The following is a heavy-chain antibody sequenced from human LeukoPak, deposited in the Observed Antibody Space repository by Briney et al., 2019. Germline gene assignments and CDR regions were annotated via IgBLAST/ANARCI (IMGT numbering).Heavy chain of an antibody. CDR3: AKAYPPCSGGSCYSGVYYYMYV. CDR2: ISGSGGSI. CDR1: GFTFSSYA. J-gene: IGHJ6*03. V-gene: IGHV3-23*01. Sequence: GGSLTLSCAASGFTFSSYAMSWVRQAPGKGLEWVSDISGSGGSIYYADSVKGRFTISRDKSKNTLYLQMNSLRAEDTDVYYCAKAYPPCSGGSCYSGVYYYMYVWGKGTTVTVSS. D-gene: IGHD2-15*01.